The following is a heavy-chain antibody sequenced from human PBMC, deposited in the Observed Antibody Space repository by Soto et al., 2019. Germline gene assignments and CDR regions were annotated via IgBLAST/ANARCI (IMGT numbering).Heavy chain of an antibody. CDR3: ARVDGYPPDRYYYGSGGRAYGSAFDI. D-gene: IGHD3-10*01. V-gene: IGHV1-69*13. CDR2: IIPIFGTA. J-gene: IGHJ3*02. CDR1: GGTFSSYA. Sequence: SVKVSCKASGGTFSSYAISWVRQAPGQGLEWMGGIIPIFGTANYAQKFQGRVTITADESTSTAYMELSSLRSEDTAVYYCARVDGYPPDRYYYGSGGRAYGSAFDIWGQGTMVTVSS.